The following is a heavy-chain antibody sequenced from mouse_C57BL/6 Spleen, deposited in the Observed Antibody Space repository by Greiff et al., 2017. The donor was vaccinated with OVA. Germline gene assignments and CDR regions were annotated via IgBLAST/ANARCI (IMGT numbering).Heavy chain of an antibody. CDR1: GYTFTNYW. CDR3: ARKTGLNYFDY. CDR2: IYPGGGYT. V-gene: IGHV1-63*01. J-gene: IGHJ2*01. Sequence: QVQLQQSGAELVRPGTSVKMSCKASGYTFTNYWIGWAKQRPGHGLEWIGDIYPGGGYTNYNEKIKGKATLTADKSSSTAYMQFSSLTSEDSAIYYCARKTGLNYFDYWGQGTTLTVSS. D-gene: IGHD2-4*01.